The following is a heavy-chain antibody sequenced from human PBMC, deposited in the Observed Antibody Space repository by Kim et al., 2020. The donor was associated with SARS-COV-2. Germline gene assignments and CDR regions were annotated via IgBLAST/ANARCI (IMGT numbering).Heavy chain of an antibody. Sequence: SETLSLTCTVSGGSIISSVYYWGWIRQPPGKGLEWIGSIYYSGSTYYNPSLKSRVTISVDTSKNQFSLKLSSVTAADTAVYYCARHSWGFAAVGHEYLQHWGQGTLVTVSS. J-gene: IGHJ1*01. CDR1: GGSIISSVYY. V-gene: IGHV4-39*01. CDR2: IYYSGST. CDR3: ARHSWGFAAVGHEYLQH. D-gene: IGHD6-13*01.